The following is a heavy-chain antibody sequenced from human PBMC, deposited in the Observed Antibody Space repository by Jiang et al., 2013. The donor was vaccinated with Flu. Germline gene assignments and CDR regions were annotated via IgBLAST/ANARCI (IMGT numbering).Heavy chain of an antibody. CDR2: LVSSSSYT. J-gene: IGHJ4*02. CDR3: ASSSWSGNFDY. V-gene: IGHV3-11*06. D-gene: IGHD6-13*01. Sequence: EWVSYTLVSSSSYTNYADSVKGRFTISRDNAKNSLYLQMNSLRAEDTAVYYCASSSWSGNFDYWGQGTLVTVSS.